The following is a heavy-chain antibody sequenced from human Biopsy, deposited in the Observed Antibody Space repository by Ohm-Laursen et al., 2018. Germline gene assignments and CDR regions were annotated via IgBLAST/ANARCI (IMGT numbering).Heavy chain of an antibody. CDR1: GFNFSAYG. V-gene: IGHV3-33*01. Sequence: SLRLSCAASGFNFSAYGMHWVRQAPDKGLEWVALTWDDGSHQYYADSVKGRFTISRDNSKNSLYLHINTLRVEDTALYYCVTDRLDDITKVRGIMTDWGQGTLVIVSS. CDR3: VTDRLDDITKVRGIMTD. D-gene: IGHD3-10*01. J-gene: IGHJ4*02. CDR2: TWDDGSHQ.